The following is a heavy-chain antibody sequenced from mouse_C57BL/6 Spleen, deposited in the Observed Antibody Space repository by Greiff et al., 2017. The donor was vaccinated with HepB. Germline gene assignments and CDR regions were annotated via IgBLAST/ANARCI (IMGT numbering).Heavy chain of an antibody. V-gene: IGHV1-50*01. CDR3: ARSVSSY. Sequence: VQLQQSGAELVKPGASVKLSCKASGYTFTSYWMQWVKQRPGQGLEWIGEIDPSDSYTNYNQKFKGKATLTVDKSSSTAYMQLSSLTSEDSAVYYCARSVSSYWGQGTTLTVSS. CDR1: GYTFTSYW. D-gene: IGHD1-1*01. CDR2: IDPSDSYT. J-gene: IGHJ2*01.